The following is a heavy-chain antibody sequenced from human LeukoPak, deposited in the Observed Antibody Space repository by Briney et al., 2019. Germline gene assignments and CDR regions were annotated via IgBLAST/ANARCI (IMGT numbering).Heavy chain of an antibody. CDR3: ARDTPTTIFGVVVATYYHNGLDV. CDR1: GFTFNRYA. V-gene: IGHV3-30-3*01. D-gene: IGHD3-3*01. Sequence: GGSLRLSCVGSGFTFNRYAIHWVRQAPGKGLEWVALITYDGGNKYYADSVKGRFTISRDNSKNTMHLQLNSLKTEDTAVYYCARDTPTTIFGVVVATYYHNGLDVWGQGTTVTVSS. CDR2: ITYDGGNK. J-gene: IGHJ6*02.